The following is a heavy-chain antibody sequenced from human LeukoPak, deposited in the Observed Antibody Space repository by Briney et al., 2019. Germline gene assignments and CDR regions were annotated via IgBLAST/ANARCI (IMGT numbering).Heavy chain of an antibody. D-gene: IGHD3-3*01. Sequence: PSETLSLTCTVSGGSISPYYWSWLRQPPGKGLEWIGYISNSGSTHYNSSLKSRVTISVDTSKNQFSLKLSSVTAADTAVYYCARVDRYDFYFDYWGQGTLVTVSS. J-gene: IGHJ4*02. V-gene: IGHV4-59*12. CDR2: ISNSGST. CDR1: GGSISPYY. CDR3: ARVDRYDFYFDY.